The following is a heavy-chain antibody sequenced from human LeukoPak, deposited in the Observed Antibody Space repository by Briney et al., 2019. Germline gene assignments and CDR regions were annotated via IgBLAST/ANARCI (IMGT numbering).Heavy chain of an antibody. J-gene: IGHJ5*02. CDR1: GGSFSGYY. Sequence: SETLSLTCAVYGGSFSGYYWSWIRQPPGKGLEWIGEINHSGSTNYNPSTKSRVTISVDTPKNQFSLKLSSVTAADTAVYYCARGNIVLMVYAMDWFDPWGLGTLVTVSS. CDR2: INHSGST. CDR3: ARGNIVLMVYAMDWFDP. D-gene: IGHD2-8*01. V-gene: IGHV4-34*01.